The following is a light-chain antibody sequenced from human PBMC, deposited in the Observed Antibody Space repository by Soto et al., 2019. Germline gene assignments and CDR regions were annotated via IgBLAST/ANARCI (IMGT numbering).Light chain of an antibody. J-gene: IGKJ1*01. Sequence: EIVMTQSPATLSVSPGERATLSCRVSQSVSSNLAWYQQKPGQAPRLLIYGASTRATGVPARFSGSGSGTECTLTISSLQSEDFAVYYCQQYNNWPPGTFGQGTKVDIK. V-gene: IGKV3-15*01. CDR2: GAS. CDR3: QQYNNWPPGT. CDR1: QSVSSN.